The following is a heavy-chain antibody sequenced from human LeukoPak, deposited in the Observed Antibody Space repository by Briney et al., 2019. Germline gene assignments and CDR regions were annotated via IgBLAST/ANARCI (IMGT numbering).Heavy chain of an antibody. J-gene: IGHJ2*01. CDR3: ARDRGLAARRGWYFDL. CDR2: IYTSGST. Sequence: SETLSLTCTVSGGSISSGSYYWSWIRQPAGKGLEWIGRIYTSGSTNYNPFLKSRVTISVDTSKNQFSLKLSSVTAADTAVYYCARDRGLAARRGWYFDLWGRGTLVTVSS. D-gene: IGHD6-6*01. CDR1: GGSISSGSYY. V-gene: IGHV4-61*02.